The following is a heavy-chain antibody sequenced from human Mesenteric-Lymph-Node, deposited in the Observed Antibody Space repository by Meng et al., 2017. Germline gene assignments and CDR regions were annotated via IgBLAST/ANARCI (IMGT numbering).Heavy chain of an antibody. Sequence: GESLKISCAASGFTFSSYSMNWVRQAPGKGLEWVSSISSSSSYIYYADSVKGRFTISRDNAKNSLYLQMNSLRAEDTAVYYCARDGYSSGWYRGLGEGDTQYYFDYWGQGTLVTVSS. CDR2: ISSSSSYI. J-gene: IGHJ4*02. D-gene: IGHD6-19*01. CDR3: ARDGYSSGWYRGLGEGDTQYYFDY. V-gene: IGHV3-21*01. CDR1: GFTFSSYS.